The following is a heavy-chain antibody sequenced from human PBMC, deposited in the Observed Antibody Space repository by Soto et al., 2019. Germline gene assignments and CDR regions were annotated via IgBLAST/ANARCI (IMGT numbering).Heavy chain of an antibody. Sequence: PGGSLRLSCAASGFTFSSYWMHWVRQAPGKGLVWVSCIDTDGSTTTYADSVKGRFTISRDNSKNTLYLQMNSLRAEDTAVYYCARPIAVAGTPAYYYYGMDVWGQGTTVTVS. J-gene: IGHJ6*02. CDR1: GFTFSSYW. CDR2: IDTDGSTT. CDR3: ARPIAVAGTPAYYYYGMDV. V-gene: IGHV3-74*01. D-gene: IGHD6-19*01.